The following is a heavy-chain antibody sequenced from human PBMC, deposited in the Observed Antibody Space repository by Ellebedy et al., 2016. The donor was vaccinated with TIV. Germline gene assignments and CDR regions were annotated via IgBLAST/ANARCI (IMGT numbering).Heavy chain of an antibody. CDR3: AREDSGSYYKAVYYYGMDV. CDR1: GYTFTSYD. D-gene: IGHD3-10*01. J-gene: IGHJ6*02. CDR2: ISARNGNT. V-gene: IGHV1-18*01. Sequence: ASVKVSCKASGYTFTSYDINWVRQAPGQGLEWMGWISARNGNTNFAQKLQGRVTMTTDTSTSTAYMELRSLRSDDTAVYYCAREDSGSYYKAVYYYGMDVWGQGTTVTVSS.